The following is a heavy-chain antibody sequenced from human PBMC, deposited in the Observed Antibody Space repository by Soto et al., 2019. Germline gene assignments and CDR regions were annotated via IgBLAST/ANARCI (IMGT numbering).Heavy chain of an antibody. CDR2: ISYNGSDK. D-gene: IGHD3-22*01. Sequence: GGSLRLSCAASGFTFSSYAMHWVRQAPGKGLEWVALISYNGSDKDYADSVKGRFTVSRDNSRNTLFLQMNSLRAEDTAVYYCARDYYKYYDSSGYYRSPAYWGQGTLVTVSS. J-gene: IGHJ4*02. CDR3: ARDYYKYYDSSGYYRSPAY. CDR1: GFTFSSYA. V-gene: IGHV3-30-3*01.